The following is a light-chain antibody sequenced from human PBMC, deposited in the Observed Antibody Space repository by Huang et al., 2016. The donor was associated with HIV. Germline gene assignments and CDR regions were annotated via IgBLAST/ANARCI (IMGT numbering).Light chain of an antibody. V-gene: IGKV3-15*01. CDR2: ATS. J-gene: IGKJ4*01. CDR1: QSVRDN. CDR3: QQYESWPPLT. Sequence: EIVMTQSPDILSVSPGEKSTLSCRASQSVRDNLASYQQKPGQAPRLLLHATSTSAAGVPARFSGSGSGTEFTLTISSLQSEDCGVYYCQQYESWPPLTFGGGTKVEIK.